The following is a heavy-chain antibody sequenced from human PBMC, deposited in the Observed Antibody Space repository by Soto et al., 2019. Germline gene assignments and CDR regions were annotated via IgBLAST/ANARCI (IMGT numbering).Heavy chain of an antibody. CDR2: VSSGGVYT. V-gene: IGHV3-23*02. CDR1: GFSFGSYH. J-gene: IGHJ4*02. Sequence: EDHLLESGGGLVQPGGSLRLSCAASGFSFGSYHMAWVRQAPGKWLEWVSAVSSGGVYTFYSDSVRGRFTVSPENSNRMGYLHMHSVSADDTAIYYCAKYRQTEHLGESWGQGTPVTVSS. D-gene: IGHD1-26*01. CDR3: AKYRQTEHLGES.